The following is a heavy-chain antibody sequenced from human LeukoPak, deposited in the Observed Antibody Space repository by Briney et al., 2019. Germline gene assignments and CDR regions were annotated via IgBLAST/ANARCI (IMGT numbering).Heavy chain of an antibody. D-gene: IGHD6-13*01. V-gene: IGHV4-4*07. CDR1: GGSISSYY. Sequence: PSETLSLTCTVSGGSISSYYWSWIRQPAGKGLEWIGRIYTSGSTNYNPSLKSRVTMSVDTSKNQFSLKLSSVTAADTAVYYCAATYSSSSNDAFDIWGQGTMVIVSS. CDR3: AATYSSSSNDAFDI. CDR2: IYTSGST. J-gene: IGHJ3*02.